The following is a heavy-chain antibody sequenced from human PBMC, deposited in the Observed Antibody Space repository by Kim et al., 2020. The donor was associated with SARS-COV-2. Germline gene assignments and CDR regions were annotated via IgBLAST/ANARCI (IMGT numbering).Heavy chain of an antibody. CDR1: GFTFSSYS. Sequence: GGSLRLSCAASGFTFSSYSMNWVRQAPGKGLEWVSSISSSSSYIYYADSVKGRFTISRDNAKNSLYLQMNSLRAEDTAVYYCARDRRFLEWLSSNYYYYGMDVWGQGTTVTVSS. J-gene: IGHJ6*02. CDR3: ARDRRFLEWLSSNYYYYGMDV. V-gene: IGHV3-21*01. CDR2: ISSSSSYI. D-gene: IGHD3-3*01.